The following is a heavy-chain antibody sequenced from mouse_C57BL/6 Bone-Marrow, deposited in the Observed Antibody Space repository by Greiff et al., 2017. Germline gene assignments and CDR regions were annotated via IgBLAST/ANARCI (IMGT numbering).Heavy chain of an antibody. J-gene: IGHJ3*01. V-gene: IGHV5-6*02. CDR1: GFTFSSYG. D-gene: IGHD4-1*01. CDR2: ISSGGSYT. CDR3: ARRFGTPFAY. Sequence: EVKLEESGGDLVKPGGSLKLSCAASGFTFSSYGMSWVRQTPDKRLEWVATISSGGSYTYYPDSVKGRFTISRDNAKNTLYLQMSSLKSEDTAMYYFARRFGTPFAYWGQGTLVTVSA.